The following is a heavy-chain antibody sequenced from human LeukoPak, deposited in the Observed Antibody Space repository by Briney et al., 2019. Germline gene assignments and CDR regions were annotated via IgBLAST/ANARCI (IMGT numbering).Heavy chain of an antibody. J-gene: IGHJ6*02. V-gene: IGHV3-21*01. CDR2: ISSSSSYI. Sequence: GGSLRLSCAASGFTFSSYSMNWVRQAPGKGLEWVSSISSSSSYIYYADSVKGRFTISRDNAKNSLYLQMNSLRAEDTAVYYCARLLWFGELFVYYYGMDVWGQGTTVTVSS. CDR1: GFTFSSYS. CDR3: ARLLWFGELFVYYYGMDV. D-gene: IGHD3-10*01.